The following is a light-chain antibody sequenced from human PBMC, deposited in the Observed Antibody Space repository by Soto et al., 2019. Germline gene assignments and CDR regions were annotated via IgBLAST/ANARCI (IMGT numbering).Light chain of an antibody. CDR3: QQYNSYSIS. Sequence: DIQMTQSPSTLSASVGVRVTITCRASQSIRSWLAWYQQKPGKAPKLLIYKASSLESGVPSRFSGSGSGTKFTLTISSLQPDDFATYYCQQYNSYSISFGQGTRLEIK. V-gene: IGKV1-5*03. J-gene: IGKJ5*01. CDR1: QSIRSW. CDR2: KAS.